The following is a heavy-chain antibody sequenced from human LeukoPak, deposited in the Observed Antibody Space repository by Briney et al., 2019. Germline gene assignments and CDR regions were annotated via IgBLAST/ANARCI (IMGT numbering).Heavy chain of an antibody. CDR3: ARGGSIYILEGTRGVDY. J-gene: IGHJ4*02. CDR2: INHSDGST. D-gene: IGHD1-26*01. CDR1: GYTFTSYY. Sequence: ASVKVSCKASGYTFTSYYMHWVQQAPRKGLEWMGMINHSDGSTNYAQKFQGRVTMTRDTSTSTVYMYLSGLRSDDTAVYYCARGGSIYILEGTRGVDYWGQGTLVTVSS. V-gene: IGHV1-46*01.